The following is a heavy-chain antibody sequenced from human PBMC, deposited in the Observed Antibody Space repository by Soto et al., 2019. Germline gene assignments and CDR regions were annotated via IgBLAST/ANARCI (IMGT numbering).Heavy chain of an antibody. CDR3: ARDLRKRVRGLSLPDDPYNWFDT. D-gene: IGHD3-10*01. CDR2: LPNDGKAT. J-gene: IGHJ5*02. Sequence: GGSLRLSCAASGFNVKCNWMHLRCLLAGRGPVGVSSLPNDGKATPYADSVKGRFTTSRNNAKNTLYLLVNRLRAEATVVYYCARDLRKRVRGLSLPDDPYNWFDTWGQGTLVTVSS. CDR1: GFNVKCNW. V-gene: IGHV3-74*03.